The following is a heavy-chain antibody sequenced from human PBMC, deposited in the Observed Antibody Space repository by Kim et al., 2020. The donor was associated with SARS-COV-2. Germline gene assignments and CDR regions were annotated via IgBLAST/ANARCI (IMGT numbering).Heavy chain of an antibody. D-gene: IGHD2-21*01. J-gene: IGHJ6*02. V-gene: IGHV1-8*01. CDR3: RCGGGKYYYYGMDV. CDR1: GYTFTSYD. CDR2: MNPNSGNT. Sequence: ASVKVSCKASGYTFTSYDINWVRQATGQGLEWMGWMNPNSGNTGYAQKFQGRVTMTRNTSISTAYMELSSLRSEDTAVYYCRCGGGKYYYYGMDVWGQGTTVTVSS.